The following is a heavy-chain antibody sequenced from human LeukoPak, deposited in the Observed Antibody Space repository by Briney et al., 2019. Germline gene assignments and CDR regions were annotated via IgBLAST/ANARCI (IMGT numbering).Heavy chain of an antibody. J-gene: IGHJ4*02. V-gene: IGHV3-43*02. Sequence: GGSLRLSCAASGFTSDNNGMHWVRHAPGKGLEWVSLISRDGGNTKYADSVKGRFTISRDNSKNSLYLQMNSLRADDTALYYCARECRGDSCFFDHWGQGALVTVSS. CDR2: ISRDGGNT. CDR3: ARECRGDSCFFDH. D-gene: IGHD2-15*01. CDR1: GFTSDNNG.